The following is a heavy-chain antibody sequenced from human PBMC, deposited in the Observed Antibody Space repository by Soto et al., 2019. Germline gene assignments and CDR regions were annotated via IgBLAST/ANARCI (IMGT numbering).Heavy chain of an antibody. V-gene: IGHV4-39*01. D-gene: IGHD4-17*01. CDR2: IYYSGST. Sequence: QLQLQESGPGLVKPSETLSLTCTVSGGSISSSSYYWGWIRQPPGKGLEWIGSIYYSGSTYYNPSLKSRVTISVDTSKNQFSLKLSSVTAADTAVYYCARHDYGDYVVDPWGQGTLVTVSS. CDR1: GGSISSSSYY. CDR3: ARHDYGDYVVDP. J-gene: IGHJ5*02.